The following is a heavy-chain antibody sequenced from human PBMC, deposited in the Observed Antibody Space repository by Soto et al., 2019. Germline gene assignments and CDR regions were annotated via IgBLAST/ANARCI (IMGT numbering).Heavy chain of an antibody. CDR1: GFTFTSYS. V-gene: IGHV3-48*01. J-gene: IGHJ4*02. CDR2: IGSSSRSI. CDR3: ARDWSHGFDY. Sequence: EVQLVESGGGLVQPGGSLRLSCAASGFTFTSYSMNWVRQAPGKGLEWAAYIGSSSRSISYADSLKGRFTISRDNAKNSLYLQMNSRRAEDTAVYYCARDWSHGFDYWGQGTLVTVSS.